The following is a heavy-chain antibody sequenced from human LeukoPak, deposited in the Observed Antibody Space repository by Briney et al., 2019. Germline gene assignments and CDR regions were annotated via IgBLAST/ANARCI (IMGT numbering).Heavy chain of an antibody. CDR1: GYTFTSYG. D-gene: IGHD6-19*01. J-gene: IGHJ6*03. Sequence: GASVKVSCKASGYTFTSYGISWVRQAPGQGLEWMGWISAYNGNTNYARKLQGRVTMTTDTSTSTAYMELRSLRSDDTAVYYCAGMGIAVAEVNYYYYMDVWGKGTTVTVSS. V-gene: IGHV1-18*01. CDR2: ISAYNGNT. CDR3: AGMGIAVAEVNYYYYMDV.